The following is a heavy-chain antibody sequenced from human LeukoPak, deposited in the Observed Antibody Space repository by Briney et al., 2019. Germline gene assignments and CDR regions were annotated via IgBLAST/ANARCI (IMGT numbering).Heavy chain of an antibody. CDR1: GGSISSSSYY. V-gene: IGHV4-39*01. CDR3: ARIGSSSWYSYYYYYMDV. Sequence: SETQSLTCTVSGGSISSSSYYWGWIRQPPGKGLEWIGSIYYSGSTYYNPSLKSRVTISVDTSKNQFSLKLSSVTAADTAVYYCARIGSSSWYSYYYYYMDVWGKGTTVTVSS. CDR2: IYYSGST. D-gene: IGHD6-13*01. J-gene: IGHJ6*03.